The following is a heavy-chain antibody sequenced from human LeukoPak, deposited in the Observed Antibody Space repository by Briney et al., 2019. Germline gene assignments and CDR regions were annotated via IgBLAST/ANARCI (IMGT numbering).Heavy chain of an antibody. D-gene: IGHD5-18*01. Sequence: GRSLRLSCAASGFTFRNSGMHWVRQAPGKGLEWVAVIWYDGSFAFYADSVKGRLTISRDNSKNTLYLQMNSLRAEDTGLYYCAEGQGSDGYSYIDYWGQGTLVTVSS. V-gene: IGHV3-33*06. CDR3: AEGQGSDGYSYIDY. CDR1: GFTFRNSG. CDR2: IWYDGSFA. J-gene: IGHJ4*02.